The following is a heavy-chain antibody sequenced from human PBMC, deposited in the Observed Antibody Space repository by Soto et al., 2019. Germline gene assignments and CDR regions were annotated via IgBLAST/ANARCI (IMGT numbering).Heavy chain of an antibody. Sequence: PGGSLRLSCAASGFTFSSYAMHWVRQAPGKGLEWVAVISYDGSNKYYADSVKGRFTISRDNSKNTLYLQMNSLRAEDTAVYYCARVMTTVTTGAFDIWGQGTMVTVSS. D-gene: IGHD4-17*01. V-gene: IGHV3-30-3*01. J-gene: IGHJ3*02. CDR3: ARVMTTVTTGAFDI. CDR2: ISYDGSNK. CDR1: GFTFSSYA.